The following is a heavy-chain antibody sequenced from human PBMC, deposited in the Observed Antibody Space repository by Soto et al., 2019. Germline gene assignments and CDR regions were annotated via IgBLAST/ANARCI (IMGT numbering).Heavy chain of an antibody. CDR3: ARSDNYVPFDH. CDR2: IYSSGFT. V-gene: IGHV4-30-4*01. CDR1: GGSISSGDYY. J-gene: IGHJ4*02. D-gene: IGHD4-4*01. Sequence: QVQLQESGPGLVKPSQTLSLTCTVSGGSISSGDYYWSWIRQPPGKGLEWIGYIYSSGFTYYNPSLNSRITMSVDTSKNQFSLKLSSVIAADTAVYYCARSDNYVPFDHWGQGTLVTVSS.